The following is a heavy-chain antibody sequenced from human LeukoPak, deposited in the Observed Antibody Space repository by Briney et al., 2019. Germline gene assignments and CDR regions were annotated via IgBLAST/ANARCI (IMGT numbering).Heavy chain of an antibody. J-gene: IGHJ6*03. CDR3: ARGERYDTYMDV. Sequence: ASVKVSCTASGYTFTDYYMHWVRQAPGQGLEWMGIINPSGGSTSYAQKFQGRVTMTRDMSTSTVYMELSSLRSEDTGVYYCARGERYDTYMDVWGKGTTVTVSS. D-gene: IGHD3-9*01. CDR1: GYTFTDYY. V-gene: IGHV1-46*01. CDR2: INPSGGST.